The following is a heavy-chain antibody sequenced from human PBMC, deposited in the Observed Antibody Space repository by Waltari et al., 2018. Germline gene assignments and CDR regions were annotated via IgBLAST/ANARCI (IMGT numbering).Heavy chain of an antibody. D-gene: IGHD2-15*01. V-gene: IGHV3-74*01. J-gene: IGHJ4*02. CDR1: GFTFRTSW. Sequence: VQLVESGGGLVQPGGSLRLSCAASGFTFRTSWMFWVSQVPGKGLGVVLRIRGDESHRDYADSGKGRFTSSRDNAKNTLYLQMNSLRVEDTAVYYCARDPHSSGSYYVDYWGQGILVTVSS. CDR2: IRGDESHR. CDR3: ARDPHSSGSYYVDY.